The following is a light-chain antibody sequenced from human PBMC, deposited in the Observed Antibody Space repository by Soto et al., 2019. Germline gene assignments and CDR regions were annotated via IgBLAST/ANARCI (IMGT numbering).Light chain of an antibody. J-gene: IGLJ1*01. V-gene: IGLV2-14*03. Sequence: QSVLTQPASVSGSPGQSITISCTGTSSDVGYYNYVSWYQQHPGKAPKLMIYDVRNRPSGVSNRFSGSKSGNTASLTISGLQAEDEADYYCSSYTSSSTYGFGTGTKLTVL. CDR2: DVR. CDR3: SSYTSSSTYG. CDR1: SSDVGYYNY.